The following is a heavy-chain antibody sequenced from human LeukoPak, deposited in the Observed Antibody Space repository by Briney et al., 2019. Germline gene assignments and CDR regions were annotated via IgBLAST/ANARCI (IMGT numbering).Heavy chain of an antibody. CDR3: ARGRMQWLGVRWETRPPSAFDY. D-gene: IGHD6-19*01. J-gene: IGHJ4*02. CDR2: IYYSGST. CDR1: GGSISSYY. Sequence: SETLSLTCTVSGGSISSYYWSWIRQPPGKGLEWIGYIYYSGSTNYNPSLKSRVTISVDTSKSQFSLKLSSVTAADTAVYYCARGRMQWLGVRWETRPPSAFDYWGQGTLVTVSS. V-gene: IGHV4-59*01.